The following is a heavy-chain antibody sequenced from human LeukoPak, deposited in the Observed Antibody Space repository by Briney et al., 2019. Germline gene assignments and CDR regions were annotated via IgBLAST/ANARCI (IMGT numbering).Heavy chain of an antibody. CDR3: ATGVNFDY. Sequence: GASVKDSCKATGNTFSGYYMHWVRRAPGQGLEWMGWVNPNSGATNYAQKFQGRVTMTRDTSITTAYMELSSLRSDDTAIFYCATGVNFDYWGQGTLVSVSS. CDR1: GNTFSGYY. J-gene: IGHJ4*02. V-gene: IGHV1-2*02. CDR2: VNPNSGAT.